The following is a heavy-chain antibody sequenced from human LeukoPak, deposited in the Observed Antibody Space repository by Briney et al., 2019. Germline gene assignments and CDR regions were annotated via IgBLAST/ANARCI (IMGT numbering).Heavy chain of an antibody. CDR3: ARGLHFSKVRYYYYYMDV. CDR2: IYTSGST. J-gene: IGHJ6*03. Sequence: PSETLSLTCTVSGGSISSYYWSWIRQPAGKGLEWIGRIYTSGSTNYNPSLKSRVTMSVDTSKNQFSLKLSSVTAADTAVYYCARGLHFSKVRYYYYYMDVWGKGTTVTVSS. CDR1: GGSISSYY. V-gene: IGHV4-4*07. D-gene: IGHD4-11*01.